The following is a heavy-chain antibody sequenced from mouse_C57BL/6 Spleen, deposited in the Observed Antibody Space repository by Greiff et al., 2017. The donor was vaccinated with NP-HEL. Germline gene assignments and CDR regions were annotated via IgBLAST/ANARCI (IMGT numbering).Heavy chain of an antibody. J-gene: IGHJ2*01. D-gene: IGHD2-4*01. CDR1: GFTFSDYG. CDR2: ISSGSSTI. V-gene: IGHV5-17*01. CDR3: ARPLDYDYGAPFDY. Sequence: EVKLMESGGGLVKPGGSLKLSCAASGFTFSDYGMHWVRQAPEKGLEWVAYISSGSSTIYYADTVKGRFTISRDNAKNTLFLQMTSLRSEDTAMYYCARPLDYDYGAPFDYWGQGTTLTVSS.